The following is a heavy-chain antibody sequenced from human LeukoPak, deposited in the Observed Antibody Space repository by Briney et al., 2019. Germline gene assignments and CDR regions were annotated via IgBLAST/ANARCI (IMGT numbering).Heavy chain of an antibody. D-gene: IGHD3-3*01. V-gene: IGHV4-34*01. CDR2: INHSGST. CDR3: ARGRPNLRFSMDV. Sequence: SETPSLTCAVYGGSFSGYYWSCIRQPPGKGLEWSGEINHSGSTNYNPSLKSRVTISVDTSKTQFSLELSSVPAADTAVYYCARGRPNLRFSMDVWGKGTPVTVSS. J-gene: IGHJ6*03. CDR1: GGSFSGYY.